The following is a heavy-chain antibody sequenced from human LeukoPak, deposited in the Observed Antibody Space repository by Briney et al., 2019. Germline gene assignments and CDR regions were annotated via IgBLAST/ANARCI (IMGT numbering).Heavy chain of an antibody. CDR3: AIPPGYSSVWYEVNY. CDR1: GFTFSSYA. Sequence: GGSLRLSCAASGFTFSSYAMSWVRQAPGKGLEWVSGISGSGGSTYYADSVKGRFTISRDNSRNTLYLQMNSARAEDTAVYYCAIPPGYSSVWYEVNYWGQGTLVAVSS. CDR2: ISGSGGST. V-gene: IGHV3-23*01. D-gene: IGHD6-13*01. J-gene: IGHJ4*02.